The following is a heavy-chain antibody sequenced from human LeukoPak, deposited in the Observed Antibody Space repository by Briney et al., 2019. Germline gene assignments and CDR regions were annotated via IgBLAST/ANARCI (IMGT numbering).Heavy chain of an antibody. CDR2: IIPIFGTA. D-gene: IGHD5-18*01. V-gene: IGHV1-69*13. CDR1: GGTFSSYA. Sequence: SVKVSCKASGGTFSSYAISWVRQAPGQGLEWMGGIIPIFGTANYAQKFQGRVTITADESTSTAYMELSSLRSEDTAVYYCARHNTAMASSGWFDPWGQGTLVTVSS. J-gene: IGHJ5*02. CDR3: ARHNTAMASSGWFDP.